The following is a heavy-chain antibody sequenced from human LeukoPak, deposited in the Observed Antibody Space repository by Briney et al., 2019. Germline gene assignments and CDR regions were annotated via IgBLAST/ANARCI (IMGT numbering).Heavy chain of an antibody. V-gene: IGHV3-7*03. Sequence: GGSLRLSCSASGFTFGAYFMHWVRQAPGKGLEWVASINHNGNVNYYVDSVKGRFTISRDNAKNSLYLQMSNLRAEDTAVYFCARGGGLDVWGQGATVTVSS. D-gene: IGHD3-16*01. CDR2: INHNGNVN. J-gene: IGHJ6*02. CDR3: ARGGGLDV. CDR1: GFTFGAYF.